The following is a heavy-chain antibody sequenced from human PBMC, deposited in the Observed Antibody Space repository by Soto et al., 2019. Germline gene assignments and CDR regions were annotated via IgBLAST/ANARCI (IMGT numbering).Heavy chain of an antibody. CDR2: IYYSGST. CDR3: ASRVTTISDYFDY. Sequence: SETLSLTCTVSGGSISSGGYYWSWIRQHPGKGLEWIGYIYYSGSTYYNPSLKGRVTISVGTSKNQFSLKLSSVTAADTAVYYCASRVTTISDYFDYWGQGTLVTVSS. CDR1: GGSISSGGYY. V-gene: IGHV4-31*03. D-gene: IGHD2-21*02. J-gene: IGHJ4*02.